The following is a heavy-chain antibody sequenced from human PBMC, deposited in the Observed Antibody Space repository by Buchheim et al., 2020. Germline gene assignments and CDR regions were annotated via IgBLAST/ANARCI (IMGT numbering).Heavy chain of an antibody. CDR3: ARGGSDPPSTMGYFDY. CDR1: GDTFSYA. CDR2: INPTTGAT. V-gene: IGHV1-69*06. J-gene: IGHJ4*02. D-gene: IGHD3-10*01. Sequence: QVQLVQSGTEVKKPESSVKVSCKSSGDTFSYALSWVRQAPGQGLEWLGQINPTTGATKYAQKSQGRVTIAADKPTTTVHMELRGLKSDDTALYFCARGGSDPPSTMGYFDYWGQGT.